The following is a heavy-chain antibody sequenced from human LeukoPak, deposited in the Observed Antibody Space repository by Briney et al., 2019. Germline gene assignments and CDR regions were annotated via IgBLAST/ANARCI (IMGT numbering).Heavy chain of an antibody. D-gene: IGHD1-26*01. J-gene: IGHJ4*02. V-gene: IGHV1-46*01. CDR1: GYTLISYY. Sequence: ATLKVSCTASGYTLISYYMHWVRQAPGQGLEWMGIINPSGGSTNYAQTFQGRVTMTRDTSTSTVYMELSSLRSEDTAVYYCARAEVIVGTTGFDYWGQGTLVTVSS. CDR3: ARAEVIVGTTGFDY. CDR2: INPSGGST.